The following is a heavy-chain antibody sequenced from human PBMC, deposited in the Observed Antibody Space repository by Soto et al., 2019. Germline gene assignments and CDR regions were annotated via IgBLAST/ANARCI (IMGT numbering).Heavy chain of an antibody. CDR2: IIPIFGTA. Sequence: SVKESCKASGGTFSSYAISWVRQAPVQGLEWMGGIIPIFGTANYAQKFQGRVTITADESTSTAYMELSSLRSEDTAAYYCARVPSNIGIAVVGYGMDVWGQGTTVTVSS. CDR3: ARVPSNIGIAVVGYGMDV. CDR1: GGTFSSYA. V-gene: IGHV1-69*01. J-gene: IGHJ6*02. D-gene: IGHD6-19*01.